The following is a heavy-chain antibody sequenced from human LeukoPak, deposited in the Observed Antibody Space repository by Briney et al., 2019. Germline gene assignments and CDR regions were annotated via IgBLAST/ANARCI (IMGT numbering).Heavy chain of an antibody. CDR1: GTSISDYY. D-gene: IGHD3-16*01. CDR3: ARDASTRKYFQH. CDR2: IYYSGGA. V-gene: IGHV4-59*01. Sequence: SETLSLTCTVSGTSISDYYWSWIRQPPGKGLEWIGYIYYSGGADYNPSLKSRVAVSVDASKNQFSLKPTSVTAADTAVYYCARDASTRKYFQHWGQGTLVTVSS. J-gene: IGHJ1*01.